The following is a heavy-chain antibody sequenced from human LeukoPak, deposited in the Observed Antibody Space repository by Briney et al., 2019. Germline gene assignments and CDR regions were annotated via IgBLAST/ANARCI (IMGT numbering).Heavy chain of an antibody. J-gene: IGHJ6*04. V-gene: IGHV3-23*01. CDR1: GFTFSSYG. CDR2: ISGSGGST. Sequence: PGGSLRLSCAASGFTFSSYGMSWVRQAPGKGLEWVSTISGSGGSTYYADSVKGRFTISRDNAKNSLYLQMNSLRAEDTAVYYCAELGITMIGGVWGKGTTVTISS. CDR3: AELGITMIGGV. D-gene: IGHD3-10*02.